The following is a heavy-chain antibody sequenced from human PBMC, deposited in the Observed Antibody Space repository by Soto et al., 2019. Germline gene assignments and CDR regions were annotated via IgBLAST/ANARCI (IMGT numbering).Heavy chain of an antibody. CDR2: ISAYNGNT. J-gene: IGHJ2*01. V-gene: IGHV1-18*01. Sequence: ASVKVSCKASGYTFTSYGISWVRQAPGQGLEWMGWISAYNGNTNYEQKLQGRVTMTTDTSTSTAYMELRSLRSDDKAVYYCARVAYPDYWYFDLWGRGTLVTVSS. CDR3: ARVAYPDYWYFDL. CDR1: GYTFTSYG.